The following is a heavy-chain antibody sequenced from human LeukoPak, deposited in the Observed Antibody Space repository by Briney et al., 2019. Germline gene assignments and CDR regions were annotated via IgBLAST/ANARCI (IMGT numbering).Heavy chain of an antibody. D-gene: IGHD3-16*01. Sequence: PGGSLRPSCAASGFTFSSYAMSWVRQAPGQGLELVSAISGSCGSTYYADSVKGRFTISRDNSKNTLYLQMNSLRAEDTAVYYCAKDWGRPPAGYHFDYWGQGTLVTVSS. J-gene: IGHJ4*02. CDR3: AKDWGRPPAGYHFDY. V-gene: IGHV3-23*01. CDR1: GFTFSSYA. CDR2: ISGSCGST.